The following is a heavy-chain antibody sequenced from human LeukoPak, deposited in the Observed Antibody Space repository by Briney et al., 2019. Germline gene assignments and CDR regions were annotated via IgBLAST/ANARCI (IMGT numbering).Heavy chain of an antibody. CDR2: ISWNSGSI. CDR1: GFTFDDYA. Sequence: PGGSLRLSCAASGFTFDDYAMHWVRQAPGKGLEWVSGISWNSGSIGYADSVKGRFTISRDNAKNSLYLQMNSLRAEDTALYYCAKGPRGFGVLFVPYYFDYWGQGTLVTVSS. CDR3: AKGPRGFGVLFVPYYFDY. V-gene: IGHV3-9*01. J-gene: IGHJ4*02. D-gene: IGHD3-10*01.